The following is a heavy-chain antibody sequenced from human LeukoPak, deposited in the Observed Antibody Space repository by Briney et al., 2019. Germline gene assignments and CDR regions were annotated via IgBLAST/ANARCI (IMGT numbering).Heavy chain of an antibody. J-gene: IGHJ4*02. CDR3: AREYSYGTPYFDY. CDR1: GGSISSYY. CDR2: IYYSGST. D-gene: IGHD5-18*01. Sequence: SETLSLTCTVSGGSISSYYWSWIRQPPGKGLEWIGYIYYSGSTNYNPSLKSRVTISVDTSKNQFSLKLSSVTAADTAVYYCAREYSYGTPYFDYWGQGTLVTVSS. V-gene: IGHV4-59*01.